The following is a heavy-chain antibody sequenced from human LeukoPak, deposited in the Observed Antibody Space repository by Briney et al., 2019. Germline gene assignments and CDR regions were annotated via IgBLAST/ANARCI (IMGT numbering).Heavy chain of an antibody. Sequence: PSETLPLTCAVYGGSFSGYYWGWIRQPPGMGLGWIGSIYYSGNTYYNPSLKSRVTISLDTSKNQFSLNLNSVTAADTALYFCARAAGSGLIDYWGQGILVIVSS. CDR2: IYYSGNT. CDR1: GGSFSGYY. D-gene: IGHD6-19*01. V-gene: IGHV4-34*11. CDR3: ARAAGSGLIDY. J-gene: IGHJ4*02.